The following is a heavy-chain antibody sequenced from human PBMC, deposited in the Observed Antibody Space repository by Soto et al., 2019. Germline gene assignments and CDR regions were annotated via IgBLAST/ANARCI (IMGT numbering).Heavy chain of an antibody. CDR3: AKDLHGSGWSFAQ. D-gene: IGHD6-19*01. V-gene: IGHV3-23*01. J-gene: IGHJ4*02. Sequence: EVQLLESGGGLVQPGGSLRLSCSASGFTFITQAMAWVLQAPGKGREWVSALIASGESPDYADYVKGRFTISRDNSKNTLYLQMNSLRANDTAVYYCAKDLHGSGWSFAQWGQGTVVTVSS. CDR2: LIASGESP. CDR1: GFTFITQA.